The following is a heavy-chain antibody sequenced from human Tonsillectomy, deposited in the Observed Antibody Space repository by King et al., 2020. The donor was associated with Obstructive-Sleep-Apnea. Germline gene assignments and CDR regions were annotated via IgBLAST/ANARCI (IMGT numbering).Heavy chain of an antibody. D-gene: IGHD5-18*01. Sequence: LQLQESGPGLLKPSQTLSLTCTVSGGSISSGDYYWSLIRQPPGKGLEWIGYIHYSGSTYYNPSLKSRVTISVDTSKNQFSLKLSSVTAADTAVYYCARDRTWIQLWSDWGQGTLVTVSS. V-gene: IGHV4-30-4*01. CDR1: GGSISSGDYY. CDR2: IHYSGST. J-gene: IGHJ4*02. CDR3: ARDRTWIQLWSD.